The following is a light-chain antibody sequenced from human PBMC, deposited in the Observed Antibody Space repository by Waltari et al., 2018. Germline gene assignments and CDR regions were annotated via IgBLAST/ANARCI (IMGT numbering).Light chain of an antibody. CDR2: EAS. V-gene: IGKV3-11*01. CDR1: QSVDTS. J-gene: IGKJ5*01. CDR3: QQHSNWPPSIT. Sequence: EVVLTQSPAALSLSPGERASLSCRASQSVDTSLAWYQQTPGQAPRLVIYEASKRATGIPPRFSGSGSGTDFTLTISSLEPEDFTVYYCQQHSNWPPSITFGQGTRLE.